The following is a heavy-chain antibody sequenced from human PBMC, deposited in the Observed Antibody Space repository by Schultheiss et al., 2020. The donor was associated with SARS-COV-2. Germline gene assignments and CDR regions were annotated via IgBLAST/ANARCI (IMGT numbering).Heavy chain of an antibody. CDR3: ARERLGYYFDY. CDR2: ISGSGGST. V-gene: IGHV3-23*01. D-gene: IGHD5-12*01. J-gene: IGHJ4*02. Sequence: GGSLRLSCAASGFTFSSYGMHWVRQAPGKGLEWVSAISGSGGSTYYADSVKGRFTISRDNSKNTLYLQMNSLRAEDTAVYYCARERLGYYFDYWGQGTLVTVSS. CDR1: GFTFSSYG.